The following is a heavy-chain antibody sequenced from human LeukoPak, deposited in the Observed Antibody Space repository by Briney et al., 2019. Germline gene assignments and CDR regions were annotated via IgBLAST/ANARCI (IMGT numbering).Heavy chain of an antibody. CDR3: ARATYYYDSSGLSGRYFDL. CDR2: INPSGGST. Sequence: ASVKVSCKASGYTFTSYYMHWVRQAPGQGLEWMGIINPSGGSTSCAQKFQGRVTMTRDTSTSTVYMELSSLRSEDTAVYYCARATYYYDSSGLSGRYFDLWGRGTLVTVSS. D-gene: IGHD3-22*01. J-gene: IGHJ2*01. CDR1: GYTFTSYY. V-gene: IGHV1-46*01.